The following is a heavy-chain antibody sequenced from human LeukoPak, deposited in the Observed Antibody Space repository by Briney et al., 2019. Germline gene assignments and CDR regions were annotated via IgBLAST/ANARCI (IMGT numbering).Heavy chain of an antibody. CDR2: INTDTGNP. J-gene: IGHJ3*02. V-gene: IGHV7-4-1*02. CDR3: ASAGGSSGGAFDI. D-gene: IGHD3-16*01. Sequence: ASVNVSCKGSGYKFISYAMNWVRQAPGQGPEWMGWINTDTGNPTYARGFTGQYVFSVDTSVTTAYLQISSLKAEDTAVYYCASAGGSSGGAFDIWGQGTMVTVSS. CDR1: GYKFISYA.